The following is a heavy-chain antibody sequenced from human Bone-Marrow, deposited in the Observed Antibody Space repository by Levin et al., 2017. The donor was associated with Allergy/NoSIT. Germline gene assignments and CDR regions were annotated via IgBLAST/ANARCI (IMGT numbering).Heavy chain of an antibody. CDR2: IHHSGSA. D-gene: IGHD1-14*01. CDR1: GESLGGDD. V-gene: IGHV4-34*01. Sequence: SETLSLTCAVYGESLGGDDCSWIRQPPGKGLEWVGEIHHSGSAKDISIDTSKKHFFVNLRSVTATDTTVYYRARGRSLHQGPIGLPPGTLLQEHLWG. J-gene: IGHJ6*01. CDR3: ARGRSLHQGPIGLPPGTLLQEHL.